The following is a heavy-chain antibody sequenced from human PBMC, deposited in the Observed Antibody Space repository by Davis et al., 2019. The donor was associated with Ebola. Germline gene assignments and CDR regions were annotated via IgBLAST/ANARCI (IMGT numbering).Heavy chain of an antibody. V-gene: IGHV4-59*11. Sequence: PSETLSLTCTVSGGSISSHYWSWIRQPPGKGLEWIGYIYYSGSTNYNPSLKSRVTISVDTSKNQFSLKLSSVTAADTAVYYCARDRGDLFDYWGQGTLVTVSS. CDR2: IYYSGST. J-gene: IGHJ4*02. D-gene: IGHD2-21*02. CDR1: GGSISSHY. CDR3: ARDRGDLFDY.